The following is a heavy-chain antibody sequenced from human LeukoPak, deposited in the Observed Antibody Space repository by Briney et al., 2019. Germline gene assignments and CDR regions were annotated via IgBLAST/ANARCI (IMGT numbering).Heavy chain of an antibody. CDR2: INNNGDDT. Sequence: GGSLRLSCAASGFTFSDYYMSWVRQAPGKGLEWVSAINNNGDDTYSADSVRGRFTVSRDNSKNTLYLQMNNLRAEDAAIYYCAQQVGYCSSGNCYFTYWGQGTLVTVSS. CDR1: GFTFSDYY. D-gene: IGHD2-15*01. V-gene: IGHV3-23*01. CDR3: AQQVGYCSSGNCYFTY. J-gene: IGHJ1*01.